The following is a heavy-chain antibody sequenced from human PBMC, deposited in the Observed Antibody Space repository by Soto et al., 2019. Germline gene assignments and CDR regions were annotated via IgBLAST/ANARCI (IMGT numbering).Heavy chain of an antibody. CDR1: GYSFMTYW. J-gene: IGHJ4*02. CDR3: ARYDRGADF. D-gene: IGHD3-16*01. V-gene: IGHV5-51*01. Sequence: PGASLKISCKGSGYSFMTYWIGWVRQMPGKGLEWMGTIYPADSDTKYNPSLQGQVTISVDTSKSTAYLQWSSLRASDTATYFCARYDRGADFWGQGTQVTVSS. CDR2: IYPADSDT.